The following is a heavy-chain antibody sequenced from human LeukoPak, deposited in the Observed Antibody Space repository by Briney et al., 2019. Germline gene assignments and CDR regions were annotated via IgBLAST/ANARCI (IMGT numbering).Heavy chain of an antibody. CDR1: GFTFSSYS. Sequence: GGSLRLSCAASGFTFSSYSMNWVRQAPGKGLEWVSSINSSSSYIYYADSVKGRFTISRDNAKNSLYLKMNSLRAEDTAVYYCARYCSSTSCYRAVDIWGQGTMVTVSS. J-gene: IGHJ3*02. CDR2: INSSSSYI. V-gene: IGHV3-21*01. CDR3: ARYCSSTSCYRAVDI. D-gene: IGHD2-2*02.